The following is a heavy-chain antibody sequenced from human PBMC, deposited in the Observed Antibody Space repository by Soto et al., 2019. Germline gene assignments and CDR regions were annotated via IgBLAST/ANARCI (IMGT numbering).Heavy chain of an antibody. J-gene: IGHJ4*02. D-gene: IGHD1-7*01. CDR2: SKTRVQSYTT. Sequence: PGGSLRLSCAVSGVPFSERYMDWVRQAPGKGLEWVGRSKTRVQSYTTEYGASVRGRFTISRDVSKNSFYLEMIRVKTEDTAVYYCATRLGMPGTGFWGQGTLVTVSS. V-gene: IGHV3-72*01. CDR3: ATRLGMPGTGF. CDR1: GVPFSERY.